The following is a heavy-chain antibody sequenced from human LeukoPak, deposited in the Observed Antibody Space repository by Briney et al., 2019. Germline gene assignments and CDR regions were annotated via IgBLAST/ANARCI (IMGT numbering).Heavy chain of an antibody. J-gene: IGHJ3*02. Sequence: GGSLRLSCAAFGFTFEDYAMYWVRQVPRKGLEWVSDISWNSGTIGYADSVKGRFTSSRDNAKKSLYLQMNSLRPEDTAMYYCAKSDSAGSTYALDIWGQGTLVTVSS. CDR1: GFTFEDYA. V-gene: IGHV3-9*01. CDR2: ISWNSGTI. D-gene: IGHD1-1*01. CDR3: AKSDSAGSTYALDI.